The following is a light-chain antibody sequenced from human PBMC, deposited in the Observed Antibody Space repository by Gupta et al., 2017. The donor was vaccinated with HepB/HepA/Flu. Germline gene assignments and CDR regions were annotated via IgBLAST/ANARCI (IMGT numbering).Light chain of an antibody. Sequence: DIVMTQSPDSLAVSLGERATINCKSSQSVLYSSNNKNYLAWYQQKPGQPPKLLIYWASTRESGVPDRFSGRGYGTDFTLTISSRQAEDVAVYYCQQQDSIPFTFGHGTXVDIK. J-gene: IGKJ3*01. V-gene: IGKV4-1*01. CDR3: QQQDSIPFT. CDR1: QSVLYSSNNKNY. CDR2: WAS.